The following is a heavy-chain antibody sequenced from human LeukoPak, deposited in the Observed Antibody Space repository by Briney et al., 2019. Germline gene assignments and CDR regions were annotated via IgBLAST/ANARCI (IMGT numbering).Heavy chain of an antibody. Sequence: GGSLRLSCAASGFTFDDYAMHWVLQAPGKGLEWVSGISWNSGSIGYADSVKGRFTISRDNAKNSLYLQMNSLRAEDTALYYCVKDRDSGPPVPASLWFGESGMDVWGQGTTVTVSS. CDR2: ISWNSGSI. CDR3: VKDRDSGPPVPASLWFGESGMDV. D-gene: IGHD3-10*01. V-gene: IGHV3-9*01. J-gene: IGHJ6*02. CDR1: GFTFDDYA.